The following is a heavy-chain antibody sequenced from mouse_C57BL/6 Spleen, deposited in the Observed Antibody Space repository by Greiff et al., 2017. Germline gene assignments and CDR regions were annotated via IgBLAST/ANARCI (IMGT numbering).Heavy chain of an antibody. CDR1: GYTFTSYW. CDR3: AIITTSWFAY. D-gene: IGHD1-1*01. Sequence: VQLQQSGAELAKPGASVKLSCKASGYTFTSYWMHWVKQRPGQGLEWIGYINPSSGYTKYNQKFKDKDTLTADKSSSTAYMQLSSLTYEDSAVYYCAIITTSWFAYWGQGTLVTVSA. CDR2: INPSSGYT. V-gene: IGHV1-7*01. J-gene: IGHJ3*01.